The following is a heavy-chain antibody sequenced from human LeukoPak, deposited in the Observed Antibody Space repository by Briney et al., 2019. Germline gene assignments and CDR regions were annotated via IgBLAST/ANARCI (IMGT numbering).Heavy chain of an antibody. CDR3: ARDKGYNSAY. J-gene: IGHJ4*02. V-gene: IGHV3-7*01. CDR1: GFTFSSYW. D-gene: IGHD5-24*01. CDR2: IRMDGGEQ. Sequence: GGSLRLSCAASGFTFSSYWMTWVRQTPVKGLEWVANIRMDGGEQYYMDSVEGRFTISRDNAKNSLYLQMYSLRPEDTAVYYCARDKGYNSAYWGRGTLVTVSS.